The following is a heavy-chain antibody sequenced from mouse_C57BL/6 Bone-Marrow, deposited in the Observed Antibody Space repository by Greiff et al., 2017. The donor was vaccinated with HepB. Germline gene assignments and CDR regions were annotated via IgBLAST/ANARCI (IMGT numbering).Heavy chain of an antibody. CDR3: ARWAPNHYGSSYWFAY. CDR1: GYTFTSYW. CDR2: INPSSGYT. V-gene: IGHV1-7*01. Sequence: VQLQQSGAELAKPGASVKLSCKASGYTFTSYWMHWVKQRPGQGLEWIGYINPSSGYTKYNQKFKDKATLTADKSSSTAYMQLSSLTYEDSAVYYCARWAPNHYGSSYWFAYWGQGTLVTVSA. D-gene: IGHD1-1*01. J-gene: IGHJ3*01.